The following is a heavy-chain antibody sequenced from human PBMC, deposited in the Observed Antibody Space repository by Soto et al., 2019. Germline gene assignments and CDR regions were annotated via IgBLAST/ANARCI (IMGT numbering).Heavy chain of an antibody. CDR3: ARDNSVADLGCWFDP. CDR2: INPSGGT. V-gene: IGHV1-46*03. CDR1: GFTFSIYY. J-gene: IGHJ5*02. D-gene: IGHD2-15*01. Sequence: QVQMVQSGAEVKKPGASVKISCKASGFTFSIYYMHWVRQAPGQGLEWMGIINPSGGTGLAQKVQGRVTMTKDTYTNTVYMELSSLRSEDTAIYYCARDNSVADLGCWFDPGGQGPLVTVSS.